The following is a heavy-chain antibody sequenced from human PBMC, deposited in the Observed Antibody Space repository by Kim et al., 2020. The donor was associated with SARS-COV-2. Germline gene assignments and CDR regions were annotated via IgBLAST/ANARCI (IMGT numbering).Heavy chain of an antibody. J-gene: IGHJ4*02. CDR1: GFSLKHTG. V-gene: IGHV3-48*02. CDR3: ARRMALSAMDY. CDR2: VSEDESHN. D-gene: IGHD2-8*01. Sequence: GGSLRLSCVTSGFSLKHTGIYWVRQAPGKGPEWISYVSEDESHNSYADSVKGRFTVSRDDGKNSVFLQMNSLRDEDTALYYCARRMALSAMDYWGQGTLVTVSS.